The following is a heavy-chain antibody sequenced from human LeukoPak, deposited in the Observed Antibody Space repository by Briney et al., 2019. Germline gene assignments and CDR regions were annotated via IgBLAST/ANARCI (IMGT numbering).Heavy chain of an antibody. V-gene: IGHV4-59*01. CDR3: ARSSESGSYGLDY. Sequence: SETLSLTCTVSGGSISSYYWSWIRQPPGKGLEWIGYIYYSGSTNYNPSLKGRVTISVDTSKNQFSLKLSSVTAADTAVYYCARSSESGSYGLDYWGQGTLVTVSS. J-gene: IGHJ4*02. CDR2: IYYSGST. CDR1: GGSISSYY. D-gene: IGHD2-15*01.